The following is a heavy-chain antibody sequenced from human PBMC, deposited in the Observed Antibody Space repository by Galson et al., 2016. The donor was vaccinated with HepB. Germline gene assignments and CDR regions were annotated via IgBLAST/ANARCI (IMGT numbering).Heavy chain of an antibody. J-gene: IGHJ6*02. CDR1: GFTFSSYS. D-gene: IGHD6-19*01. CDR2: IRSSGSYI. CDR3: ARDRPRGAGVAGNIPPFYYGLDV. V-gene: IGHV3-21*01. Sequence: SLRLSCAASGFTFSSYSMNWVCQAPGKGLEWVSSIRSSGSYINYANSVKGRFTISRDNAKNSLYLQMNSLRAEDTAVYYCARDRPRGAGVAGNIPPFYYGLDVWAKGPRSPSP.